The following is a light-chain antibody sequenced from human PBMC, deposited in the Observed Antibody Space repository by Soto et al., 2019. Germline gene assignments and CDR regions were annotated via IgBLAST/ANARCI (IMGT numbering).Light chain of an antibody. V-gene: IGLV2-23*02. CDR3: CSYAGGNTPLYV. J-gene: IGLJ1*01. CDR1: SSDVENYNL. CDR2: EVT. Sequence: QSALTQPASVSGSPGQSITISCTGTSSDVENYNLVSWYQQYPGKAPKVLIYEVTKRPSGVSDRFSGSKSGNTASLTISGLQAEDEADYFCCSYAGGNTPLYVFGTGTKLTVL.